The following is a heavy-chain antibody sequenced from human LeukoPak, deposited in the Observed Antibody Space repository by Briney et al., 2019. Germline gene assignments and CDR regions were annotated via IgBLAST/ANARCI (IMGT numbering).Heavy chain of an antibody. CDR1: GFTFSSYA. Sequence: GGSLRLSCAAPGFTFSSYAMSWVRQAPGKGLEWVAFIRYDGSNKYYADSVKGRFTISRDNSKNTLYLQMNSLRAEDTAVYYCVKTSGGVVVPAAIDYWGQGTLVTVSS. CDR2: IRYDGSNK. CDR3: VKTSGGVVVPAAIDY. D-gene: IGHD2-2*01. V-gene: IGHV3-30*02. J-gene: IGHJ4*02.